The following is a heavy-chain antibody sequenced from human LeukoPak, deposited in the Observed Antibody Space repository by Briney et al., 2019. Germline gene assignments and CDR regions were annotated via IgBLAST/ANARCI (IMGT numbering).Heavy chain of an antibody. V-gene: IGHV3-23*01. CDR1: GFTFSSYD. D-gene: IGHD2-2*01. CDR2: ISGSGGST. Sequence: GGSLRLSCAASGFTFSSYDMSWVRQAPGKGLEWVSGISGSGGSTYYADSVKGRFTISRDNSKNTLYLQMNSLRAEDTAVYYCAKDGGLGYCSSITGYETPLDYWGQGTLVTVSS. CDR3: AKDGGLGYCSSITGYETPLDY. J-gene: IGHJ4*02.